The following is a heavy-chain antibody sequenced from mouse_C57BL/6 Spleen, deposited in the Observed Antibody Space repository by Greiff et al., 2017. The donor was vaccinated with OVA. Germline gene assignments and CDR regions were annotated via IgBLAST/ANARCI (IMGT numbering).Heavy chain of an antibody. D-gene: IGHD2-1*01. J-gene: IGHJ1*03. V-gene: IGHV5-16*01. CDR3: ARDYGNFYWYFDV. Sequence: DVKLVESEGGLVQPGSSMKLSCTASGFTFSDYYMAWVRQVPEKGLEWVANINYDGSSTYYLDSLKSRFIISRDNAKNILYLQMSSLKSEDTATYYCARDYGNFYWYFDVWGTGTTVTVSS. CDR1: GFTFSDYY. CDR2: INYDGSST.